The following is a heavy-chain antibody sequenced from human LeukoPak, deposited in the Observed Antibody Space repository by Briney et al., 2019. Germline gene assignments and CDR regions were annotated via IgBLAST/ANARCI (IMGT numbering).Heavy chain of an antibody. CDR3: ARVGLIGTIASDAFDI. V-gene: IGHV4-4*07. Sequence: SETLSLTCTVSGGSISSYYWSWIRQPAGKGLEWIGRIYTSGSTNYNPSLKSRVTMSVDTSKNQFSLKLSSVTAADTAVYYCARVGLIGTIASDAFDIWGQGTMVTVSS. D-gene: IGHD3-16*01. J-gene: IGHJ3*02. CDR2: IYTSGST. CDR1: GGSISSYY.